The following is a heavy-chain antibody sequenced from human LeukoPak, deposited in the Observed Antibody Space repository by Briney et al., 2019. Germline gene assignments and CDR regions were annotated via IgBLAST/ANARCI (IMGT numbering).Heavy chain of an antibody. J-gene: IGHJ3*02. CDR3: ARTHHYNDAFDI. CDR2: IYHSGSI. D-gene: IGHD4-11*01. V-gene: IGHV4-38-2*02. Sequence: PSETLSLTCIVSGYSISNSYYWGWIRQPPGKGLEWIGNIYHSGSIHYNPSLKSRVTISVDTSTNQFSLKLSSVTAADTAVYYCARTHHYNDAFDIWGQGTMVTVSS. CDR1: GYSISNSYY.